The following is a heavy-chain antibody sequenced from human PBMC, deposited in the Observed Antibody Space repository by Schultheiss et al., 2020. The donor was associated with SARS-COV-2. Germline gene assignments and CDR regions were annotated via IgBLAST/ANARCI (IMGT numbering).Heavy chain of an antibody. CDR3: ARGWELYYYYGMDV. D-gene: IGHD1-26*01. J-gene: IGHJ6*02. Sequence: SETLSLTCTVSGGSVSSGSYYWSWIRQPPGKGLEWIGYIYYSGSTYYNPSLKSRVTISVDTSKNQFSLKLSSVTAADTAVYYCARGWELYYYYGMDVWGQGTTVTVSS. CDR1: GGSVSSGSYY. V-gene: IGHV4-61*01. CDR2: IYYSGST.